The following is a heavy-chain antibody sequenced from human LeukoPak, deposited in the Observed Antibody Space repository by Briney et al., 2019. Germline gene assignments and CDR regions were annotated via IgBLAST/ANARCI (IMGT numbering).Heavy chain of an antibody. Sequence: GGSLRLSCAASGFTFSSYGMHWVRQGPGKGLEWVAVIWYDGSTKYYADSVKGRFTISRDNSKNTLYLQMNSLRAEDTAVYYCASHSGSYSWGAFDIWGQGTMVAVSS. CDR2: IWYDGSTK. J-gene: IGHJ3*02. D-gene: IGHD1-26*01. V-gene: IGHV3-33*01. CDR3: ASHSGSYSWGAFDI. CDR1: GFTFSSYG.